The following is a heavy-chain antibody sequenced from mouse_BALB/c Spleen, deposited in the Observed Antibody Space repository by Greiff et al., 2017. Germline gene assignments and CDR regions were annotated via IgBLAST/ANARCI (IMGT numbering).Heavy chain of an antibody. J-gene: IGHJ4*01. CDR3: ANFYYGNLNYYAMDY. Sequence: EVKLVESGPGLVKPSQSLSLTCTVTGYSITSDYAWNWIRQFPGNKLEWMGYISYSGSTSYNPSLKSRISITRDTSKNQFFLQLNSVTTEDTATYYCANFYYGNLNYYAMDYWGQGTSVTVSS. CDR2: ISYSGST. D-gene: IGHD2-1*01. CDR1: GYSITSDYA. V-gene: IGHV3-2*02.